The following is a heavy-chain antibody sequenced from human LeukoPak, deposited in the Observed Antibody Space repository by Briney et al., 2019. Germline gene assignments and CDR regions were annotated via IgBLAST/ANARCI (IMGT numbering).Heavy chain of an antibody. CDR1: GYTFTSYG. D-gene: IGHD3-16*02. Sequence: PVKVSCKASGYTFTSYGISWVRQAPGHGVEWMGWISAYNGNTNYAQKLQGRVTMTTDTSTSTAYMEMRSLRSDDTAVHYCARVTITFGGVIAPFDYWGQGTLVTVSS. J-gene: IGHJ4*02. CDR2: ISAYNGNT. CDR3: ARVTITFGGVIAPFDY. V-gene: IGHV1-18*01.